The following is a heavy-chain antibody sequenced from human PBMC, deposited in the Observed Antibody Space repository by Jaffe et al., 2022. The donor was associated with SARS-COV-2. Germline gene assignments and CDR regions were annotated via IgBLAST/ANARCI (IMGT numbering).Heavy chain of an antibody. Sequence: EVQLLESGGGLVQPGGSLRLSCAASGFTFSSYAMSWVRQAPGKGLEWVSAISGSGGSTYYADSVKGRFTISRDNSKNTLYLQMNSLRAEDTAVYYCAKEQTFDSSGYYYGSDYWGQGTLVTVSS. CDR1: GFTFSSYA. J-gene: IGHJ4*02. D-gene: IGHD3-22*01. V-gene: IGHV3-23*01. CDR2: ISGSGGST. CDR3: AKEQTFDSSGYYYGSDY.